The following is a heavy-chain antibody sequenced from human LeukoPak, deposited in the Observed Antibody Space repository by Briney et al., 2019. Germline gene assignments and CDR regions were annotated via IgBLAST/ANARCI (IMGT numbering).Heavy chain of an antibody. J-gene: IGHJ4*02. D-gene: IGHD2-2*01. V-gene: IGHV3-9*01. CDR3: ARRYCSSSSCFFDY. CDR2: ISWDSGRI. CDR1: GFTFDDYA. Sequence: GGSPRLSCAASGFTFDDYAMHWVRQAPGNGLEWVSGISWDSGRIDYADSVKDRFTISRDNAKNSLYLQIYSLRDEDTALYYCARRYCSSSSCFFDYWGQGTLVTVSS.